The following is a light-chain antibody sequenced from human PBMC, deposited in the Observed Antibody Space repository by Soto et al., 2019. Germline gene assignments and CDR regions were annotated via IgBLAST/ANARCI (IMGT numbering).Light chain of an antibody. CDR2: DFT. CDR3: VAYRDPGTYV. CDR1: TGDFNDFDS. V-gene: IGLV2-14*03. Sequence: QSALAQPASVSGSPGQSTSISCTGPTGDFNDFDSVSWYQHRPGEAPELKILDFTYRPSGVSERFSGSRSGSAASLTISGLQAEDEAEYYCVAYRDPGTYVFGPGTKVTV. J-gene: IGLJ1*01.